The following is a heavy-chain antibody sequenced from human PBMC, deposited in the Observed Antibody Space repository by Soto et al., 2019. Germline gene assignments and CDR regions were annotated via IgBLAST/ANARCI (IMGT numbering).Heavy chain of an antibody. D-gene: IGHD4-17*01. Sequence: GGSLRLSCAASGFTFSSYGMHWVRQAPGKGLEWVAVIWYDGSNKYYADSVKGRFTISRDNSKNTLYLQMNSLRAEDTAVYYCARPDYGEYEFYFDYWGRGTLVTVSS. J-gene: IGHJ4*02. V-gene: IGHV3-33*01. CDR2: IWYDGSNK. CDR3: ARPDYGEYEFYFDY. CDR1: GFTFSSYG.